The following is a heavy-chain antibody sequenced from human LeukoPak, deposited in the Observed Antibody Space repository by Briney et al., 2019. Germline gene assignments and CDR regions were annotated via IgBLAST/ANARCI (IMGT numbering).Heavy chain of an antibody. CDR2: IHYDGNT. V-gene: IGHV4-39*01. CDR3: ARSYLGGWYYFDY. Sequence: SETLSLTCTVSGGSISSSSYSWTWIRQPPGKGLEWIGSIHYDGNTYYKPSLRGRVTISVDTSKNQFSLRLSSVTAADTAVYYCARSYLGGWYYFDYWGQGTLVTVSS. CDR1: GGSISSSSYS. D-gene: IGHD6-19*01. J-gene: IGHJ4*02.